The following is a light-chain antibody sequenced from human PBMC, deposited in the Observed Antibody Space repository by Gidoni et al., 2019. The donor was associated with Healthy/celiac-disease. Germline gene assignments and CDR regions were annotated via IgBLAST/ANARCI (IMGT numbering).Light chain of an antibody. CDR2: GAS. CDR1: QSVSSSY. CDR3: QQYGSSPLT. V-gene: IGKV3-20*01. J-gene: IGKJ4*01. Sequence: DIVLTQSPGTLSLSPGERATLSCRASQSVSSSYLAWYQQKPGQAPRLLIYGASSRATGIPDRFSGSGSGTDFTLTISRLEPEDFAVYYCQQYGSSPLTCGGXTKVEIK.